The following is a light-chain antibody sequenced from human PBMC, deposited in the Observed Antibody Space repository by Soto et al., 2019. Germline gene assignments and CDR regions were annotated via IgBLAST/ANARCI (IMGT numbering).Light chain of an antibody. CDR2: DVT. V-gene: IGLV2-14*03. J-gene: IGLJ1*01. CDR3: VSYTHPGTYV. CDR1: SSDLPEYDS. Sequence: QSALTQPASVSGSLGQSITISCTGTSSDLPEYDSVSWYQHRPGEAPELKIFDVTYRPSDFSDRFSGSQSGNTASLTISGLQAEDEAEYYCVSYTHPGTYVFGPGTQLTVL.